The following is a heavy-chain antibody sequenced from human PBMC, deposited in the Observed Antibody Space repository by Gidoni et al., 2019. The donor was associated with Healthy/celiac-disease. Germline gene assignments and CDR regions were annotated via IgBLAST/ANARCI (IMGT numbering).Heavy chain of an antibody. V-gene: IGHV1-24*01. CDR1: GYTLTELS. CDR2: FDPEDGET. J-gene: IGHJ6*02. D-gene: IGHD6-13*01. Sequence: SCKVSGYTLTELSMHWVRQAPGKGLEWMGGFDPEDGETIYAQKFQGRVTMTEDTSTDTAYMELSSLRSEDTAVYYCATDTIAAAGVSYGMDVWGQGTTVTVSS. CDR3: ATDTIAAAGVSYGMDV.